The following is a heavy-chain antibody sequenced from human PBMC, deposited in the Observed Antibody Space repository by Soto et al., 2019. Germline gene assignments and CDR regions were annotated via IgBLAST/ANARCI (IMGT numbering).Heavy chain of an antibody. J-gene: IGHJ4*02. CDR2: IYYSGST. CDR1: GGSISSSSYY. Sequence: SETLSLTCTVSGGSISSSSYYWGWIRQPPGKGLEWIGSIYYSGSTYYNPSLKSRVTISVDTSKNQFSLKLSSVTAADTAVYYCARHMPSAYDYVWGSYYYYFDYWGQGTLVTVYS. D-gene: IGHD3-16*01. V-gene: IGHV4-39*01. CDR3: ARHMPSAYDYVWGSYYYYFDY.